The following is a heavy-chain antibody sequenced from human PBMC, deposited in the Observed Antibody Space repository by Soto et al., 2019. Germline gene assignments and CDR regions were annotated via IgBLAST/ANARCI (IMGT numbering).Heavy chain of an antibody. D-gene: IGHD4-17*01. Sequence: GGSLRLSCAASGFTFSSYAMHWVRQAPGKGLEWVAVISYDGSNKYYADSVKGRFTISRDNSKNTLYPQMNSLRAEDTAVYYCARDLYGGDYYYYGMDVWGQGTTVTVSS. CDR3: ARDLYGGDYYYYGMDV. CDR2: ISYDGSNK. J-gene: IGHJ6*02. CDR1: GFTFSSYA. V-gene: IGHV3-30*04.